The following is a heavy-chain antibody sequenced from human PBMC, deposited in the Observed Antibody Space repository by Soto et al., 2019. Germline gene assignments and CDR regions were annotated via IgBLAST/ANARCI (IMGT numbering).Heavy chain of an antibody. CDR1: GGSIRTSY. Sequence: SETLSLTCTVSGGSIRTSYWSWIRQPPGKGLEWIGYTYSSGSTNYNPSLKSRVTISVDTSKNQFSLHLSSVTAADTAVYYCARDALDIWGQGTMVTVSS. CDR3: ARDALDI. CDR2: TYSSGST. V-gene: IGHV4-59*01. J-gene: IGHJ3*02.